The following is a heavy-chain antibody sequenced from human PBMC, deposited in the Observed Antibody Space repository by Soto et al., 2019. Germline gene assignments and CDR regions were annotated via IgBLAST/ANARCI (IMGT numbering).Heavy chain of an antibody. Sequence: SGGSLRLSCAASGFTFSSYAMHWVRQAPGKGLEWVAVISYDGSNKYYADSVKGRFTISRDNSKNTLYLQMNILRAEDTAVSYCARVVYYDSSPPIVGPTHWVPPIDYWGQGTLVTVSS. V-gene: IGHV3-30-3*01. CDR3: ARVVYYDSSPPIVGPTHWVPPIDY. CDR2: ISYDGSNK. J-gene: IGHJ4*02. D-gene: IGHD3-22*01. CDR1: GFTFSSYA.